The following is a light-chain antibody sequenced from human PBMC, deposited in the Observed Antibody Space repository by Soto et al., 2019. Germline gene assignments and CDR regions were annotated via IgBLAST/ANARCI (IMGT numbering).Light chain of an antibody. CDR3: QQYNYYRT. J-gene: IGKJ1*01. CDR2: DAS. V-gene: IGKV1-5*01. Sequence: DIQMPQSPWPLAASVGDRVTITFRASQSISSWLAWFQQKPGKAPKLLIYDASTLESGVPSRFSGSGSGTEFTLTISSLQPDDFATYYCQQYNYYRTFGQGTKVDIK. CDR1: QSISSW.